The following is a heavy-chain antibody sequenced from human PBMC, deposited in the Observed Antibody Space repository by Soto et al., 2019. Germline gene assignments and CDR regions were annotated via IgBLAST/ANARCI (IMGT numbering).Heavy chain of an antibody. Sequence: QVQLVQSGAEVKKPGSSVKVSCKASGGTFSSYAISWVRQAPGQGLEWMGGIIPIFGTANYAQKFQGRVTITAGEATRTAYMERSSLRSEDTAVYYCARLRSGTMGPYYYRMDVWGQGTTVTVSS. V-gene: IGHV1-69*01. J-gene: IGHJ6*02. D-gene: IGHD3-10*01. CDR2: IIPIFGTA. CDR1: GGTFSSYA. CDR3: ARLRSGTMGPYYYRMDV.